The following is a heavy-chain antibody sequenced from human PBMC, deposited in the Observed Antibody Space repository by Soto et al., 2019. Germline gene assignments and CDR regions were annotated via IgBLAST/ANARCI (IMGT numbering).Heavy chain of an antibody. CDR1: GYTFTGYY. D-gene: IGHD3-22*01. J-gene: IGHJ6*02. V-gene: IGHV1-2*04. CDR2: INPNSGGT. Sequence: GASVKVSCKASGYTFTGYYMHWVRQAPGQGLEWMGWINPNSGGTNYAQKFQGWVTMTRDTSISTAYMELSRLRSDDTAVYYCARARYYYDGSGSYSYYYGMDVWGQGTTVTVSS. CDR3: ARARYYYDGSGSYSYYYGMDV.